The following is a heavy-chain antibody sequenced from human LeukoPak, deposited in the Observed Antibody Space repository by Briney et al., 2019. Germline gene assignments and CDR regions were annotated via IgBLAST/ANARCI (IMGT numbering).Heavy chain of an antibody. Sequence: GESLKISWKGSEYPFTSYWIAWVRQMPGKGLEGMGMVYPGDSDTRYSPFLRGQVNISADKSISTAYLQWNSVKAWDTAMYYCARRGGSGWYWFGGWGQGTLVTVSS. D-gene: IGHD6-19*01. CDR2: VYPGDSDT. J-gene: IGHJ5*02. CDR3: ARRGGSGWYWFGG. CDR1: EYPFTSYW. V-gene: IGHV5-51*01.